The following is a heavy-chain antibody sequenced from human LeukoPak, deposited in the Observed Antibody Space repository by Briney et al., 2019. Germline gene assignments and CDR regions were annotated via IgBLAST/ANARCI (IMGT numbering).Heavy chain of an antibody. V-gene: IGHV3-72*01. J-gene: IGHJ6*02. CDR3: TGGRSDRGYYGFDV. Sequence: GGSLRLSCAAAGFSFSDHYMDWVRQAPGQGLEWLGRIRNKARSYTTEYAASVTGRFTISRDDSKNSLYLQMNSLTIEDTAVYYCTGGRSDRGYYGFDVWGQGTTVIVSS. CDR1: GFSFSDHY. CDR2: IRNKARSYTT.